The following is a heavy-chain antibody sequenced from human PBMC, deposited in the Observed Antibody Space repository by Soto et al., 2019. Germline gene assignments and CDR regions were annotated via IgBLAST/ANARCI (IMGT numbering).Heavy chain of an antibody. V-gene: IGHV4-31*03. J-gene: IGHJ4*02. D-gene: IGHD2-2*02. CDR3: ARDGEYCSSTSCYTILLDY. CDR1: GGSISSGGYY. CDR2: IYYCGST. Sequence: QVQLQESGPGLVKPSQTLSLTCTVSGGSISSGGYYWSWIRQHPGKGLEWFGYIYYCGSTYYNPSLKSRVTISVDTSNNQFSLKLSSVTAADTAVYYCARDGEYCSSTSCYTILLDYWGQGTLVTVSS.